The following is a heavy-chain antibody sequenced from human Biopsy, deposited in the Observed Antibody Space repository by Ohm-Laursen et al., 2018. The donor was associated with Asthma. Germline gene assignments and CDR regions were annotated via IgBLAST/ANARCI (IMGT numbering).Heavy chain of an antibody. J-gene: IGHJ6*02. CDR3: ASYEVVTAILPMDV. Sequence: SLRLSCAASGLTFRNYGMHWVRRAPGKGLEWVALISYDGSNKYYGDSVKGRFTISRDNSKNTLYLQMNSLRAEDTAVYYCASYEVVTAILPMDVWGQGTTVTVSS. CDR1: GLTFRNYG. D-gene: IGHD2-21*02. CDR2: ISYDGSNK. V-gene: IGHV3-30*03.